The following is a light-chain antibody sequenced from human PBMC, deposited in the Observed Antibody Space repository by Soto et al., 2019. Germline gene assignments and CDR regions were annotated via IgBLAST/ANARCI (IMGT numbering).Light chain of an antibody. CDR2: KAS. V-gene: IGKV1-5*03. Sequence: DIQMTQSPSTLSASVGDRVTITCRASQSISSWLAWYQQKPGKAPNLLIYKASSLEGGVPSRFSGSGSGTEFTLTISSLQPDDFATYYCQQYSSFPLTFGGGTKVEIK. CDR1: QSISSW. J-gene: IGKJ4*01. CDR3: QQYSSFPLT.